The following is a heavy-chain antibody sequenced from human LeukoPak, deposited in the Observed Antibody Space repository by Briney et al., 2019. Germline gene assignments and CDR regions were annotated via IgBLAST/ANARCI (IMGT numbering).Heavy chain of an antibody. J-gene: IGHJ4*02. CDR2: IYSGGST. Sequence: GGSLRLSCAASGFTVSSNYMSWVRQAPGKGLEWVSVIYSGGSTYYADSVKGRFTISRDNSKNTLYLQMHSLRAEDTAVYYCARELGSYSSSSQGDYWGQGTLVTVSS. CDR1: GFTVSSNY. V-gene: IGHV3-53*01. CDR3: ARELGSYSSSSQGDY. D-gene: IGHD6-6*01.